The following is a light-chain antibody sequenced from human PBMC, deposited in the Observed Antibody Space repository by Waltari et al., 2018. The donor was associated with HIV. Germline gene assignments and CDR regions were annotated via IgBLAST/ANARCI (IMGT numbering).Light chain of an antibody. CDR3: CSCPRSGIRYV. V-gene: IGLV2-23*02. CDR1: TSNLGNDDL. J-gene: IGLJ1*01. CDR2: EVT. Sequence: QSALTQPASVSGSPGQSITIPCTGTTSNLGNDDLVSWYQQHPGEAPKLIIYEVTKRPSGVSNRFSGSKSGNTASLTISGLQAEDEADYYCCSCPRSGIRYVFGTGTKVTVL.